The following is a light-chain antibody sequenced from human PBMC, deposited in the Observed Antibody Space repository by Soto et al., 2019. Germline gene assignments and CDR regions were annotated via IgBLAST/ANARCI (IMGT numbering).Light chain of an antibody. V-gene: IGKV3-11*01. CDR3: QQHLGRHT. CDR2: DAS. Sequence: IVLTQSPVTLSLYPGERATLSCRASQSVSGYLVWYQQKPGQAPRLLIYDASTRAAGIPARFIGSGSGTDFTPTISSLEPEDSAVYYCQQHLGRHTFGQGTKVDIK. CDR1: QSVSGY. J-gene: IGKJ1*01.